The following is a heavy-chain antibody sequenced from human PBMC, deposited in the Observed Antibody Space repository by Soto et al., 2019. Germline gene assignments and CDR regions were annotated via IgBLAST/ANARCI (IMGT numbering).Heavy chain of an antibody. CDR1: GLSVTSNY. CDR2: IYSGSTT. V-gene: IGHV3-66*01. J-gene: IGHJ4*02. Sequence: EVLLVQSGGGLVQPGGSLRLSCAPSGLSVTSNYMAWVRQAPGKGLEWVSVIYSGSTTHHADSVKGRFTICRDSSSNTLYLQMSSLRVEDTALDYSARAYWVEGYGAAPSFDYWGQGTLVTVS. D-gene: IGHD2-21*01. CDR3: ARAYWVEGYGAAPSFDY.